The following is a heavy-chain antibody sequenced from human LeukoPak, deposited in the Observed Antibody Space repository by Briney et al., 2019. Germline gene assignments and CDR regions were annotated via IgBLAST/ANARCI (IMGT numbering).Heavy chain of an antibody. V-gene: IGHV3-7*03. Sequence: GGSLRLSCAASGFTFSNYWMSWVRQAPGKGLEWVTNIKQDGSEKYYVDSVKGRFTISRDNAKNSLYLQMNSLRGEDTAVYYCARLADYRGQGILVTVSS. CDR3: ARLADY. CDR1: GFTFSNYW. CDR2: IKQDGSEK. J-gene: IGHJ4*02.